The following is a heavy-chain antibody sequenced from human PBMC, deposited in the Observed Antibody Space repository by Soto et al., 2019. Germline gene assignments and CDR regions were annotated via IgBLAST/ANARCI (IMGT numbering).Heavy chain of an antibody. CDR1: GGSISSYY. CDR2: IYTSGST. V-gene: IGHV4-4*07. Sequence: SETLSLTCTVSGGSISSYYWSWIRQPAGKGLEWIGRIYTSGSTNYNPSLKSRVTMSVDTSKNQFSLKLSSVTAADTAVYYCARDYTIFGVVLSHVFDYWRQGTLVTVSS. J-gene: IGHJ4*02. D-gene: IGHD3-3*01. CDR3: ARDYTIFGVVLSHVFDY.